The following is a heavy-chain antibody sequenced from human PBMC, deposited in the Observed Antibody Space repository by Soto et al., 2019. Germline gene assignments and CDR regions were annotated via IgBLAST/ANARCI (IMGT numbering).Heavy chain of an antibody. J-gene: IGHJ4*02. D-gene: IGHD2-15*01. V-gene: IGHV1-46*01. CDR1: GYTFTTYY. CDR3: ARAGYCSGGTCFHGNCDY. Sequence: QVQLVQSGAEVKRPGASVKVSCKASGYTFTTYYMHWVRQAPGQGLEWLGIINPNGGSTTYAQKFQGRVTMTRDTSTNTVYLELSSRRSEDTAVYYCARAGYCSGGTCFHGNCDYWGQGTLVTVSA. CDR2: INPNGGST.